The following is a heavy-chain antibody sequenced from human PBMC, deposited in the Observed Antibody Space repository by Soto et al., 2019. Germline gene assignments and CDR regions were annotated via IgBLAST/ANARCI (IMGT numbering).Heavy chain of an antibody. CDR3: ATDLSATVTTKTYDY. J-gene: IGHJ4*02. CDR1: GYTLTELS. V-gene: IGHV1-24*01. D-gene: IGHD4-17*01. CDR2: FDPEDGET. Sequence: ASVKVSCKVSGYTLTELSMHWVRQAPGKGLEWMGGFDPEDGETIYAQKFQGRVTMTEDTSTDTAYMELSSLRSEDTAVYYCATDLSATVTTKTYDYWGQGTLVTRLL.